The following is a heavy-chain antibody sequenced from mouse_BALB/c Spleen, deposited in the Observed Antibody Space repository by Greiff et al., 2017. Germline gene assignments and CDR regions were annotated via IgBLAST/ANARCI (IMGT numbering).Heavy chain of an antibody. V-gene: IGHV1S135*01. J-gene: IGHJ4*01. D-gene: IGHD1-2*01. CDR3: AEALLYGYDAMDY. CDR1: GYTFTDYY. CDR2: VNPNNGGT. Sequence: VQLQQSGPELVKPGASVKISCKASGYTFTDYYMNWVKQSHGKSLEWIGLVNPNNGGTSYNQKFKGKATLTVDKSSSTAFMHLNSLTSEDSAVYYCAEALLYGYDAMDYWGQGTSVTVSS.